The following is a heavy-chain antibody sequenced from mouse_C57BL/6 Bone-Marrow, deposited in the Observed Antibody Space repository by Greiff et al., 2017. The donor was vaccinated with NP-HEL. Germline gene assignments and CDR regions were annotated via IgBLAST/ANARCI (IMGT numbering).Heavy chain of an antibody. CDR2: ISSGSSTI. D-gene: IGHD1-1*01. J-gene: IGHJ2*01. Sequence: EVKLVESGGGLVKPGGSLKLSCAASGFTFSDYGMHWVRQAPEKGLEWVAYISSGSSTIYYVDTVKGRFTISRDNAKNTLFLQMTSLRSEDTAMYYCARRLYYYIDYWGQGTTLTVSS. V-gene: IGHV5-17*01. CDR3: ARRLYYYIDY. CDR1: GFTFSDYG.